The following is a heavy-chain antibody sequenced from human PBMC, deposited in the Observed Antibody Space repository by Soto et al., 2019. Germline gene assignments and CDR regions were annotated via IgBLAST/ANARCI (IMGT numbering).Heavy chain of an antibody. Sequence: GGSLRLSCAASGFTFSSYAMSWVRQAPGKGLEWVSAISGSGGSTYYADSVKGRFTISRDNSKNTLFLQMNSLRAEDTAVYYCAKVGYEFWSGYSDRRQGMDVWGQGTTVTVSS. V-gene: IGHV3-23*01. J-gene: IGHJ6*02. CDR3: AKVGYEFWSGYSDRRQGMDV. CDR2: ISGSGGST. D-gene: IGHD3-3*01. CDR1: GFTFSSYA.